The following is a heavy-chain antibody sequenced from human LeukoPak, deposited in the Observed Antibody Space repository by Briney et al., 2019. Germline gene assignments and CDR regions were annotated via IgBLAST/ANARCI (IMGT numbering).Heavy chain of an antibody. CDR1: GGSISSYY. J-gene: IGHJ4*02. Sequence: SETLSLTCTVSGGSISSYYWSWIRQPPGKGLEWIGYIYYSGSTNYNPSLKSRVTISVDTSKNQFSLKLSSVTAADTAVYYCASFNVDTAMAVDNWGQGTLVTVSS. CDR2: IYYSGST. D-gene: IGHD5-18*01. V-gene: IGHV4-59*01. CDR3: ASFNVDTAMAVDN.